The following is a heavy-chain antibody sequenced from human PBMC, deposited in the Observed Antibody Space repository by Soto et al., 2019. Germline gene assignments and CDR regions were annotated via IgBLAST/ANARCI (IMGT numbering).Heavy chain of an antibody. V-gene: IGHV4-39*01. J-gene: IGHJ4*02. CDR3: GRLVRIAVTPFDY. CDR1: GGSISSSSYF. Sequence: QLQLQESGPGLVKPSETLSLTCSASGGSISSSSYFWDWIRQPPGKGLEWIASIHSSGSTYYNPLLKGRVTISIDTSKNQFALKLCSVTAADTAVYYCGRLVRIAVTPFDYWGQGALVTVSS. D-gene: IGHD2-15*01. CDR2: IHSSGST.